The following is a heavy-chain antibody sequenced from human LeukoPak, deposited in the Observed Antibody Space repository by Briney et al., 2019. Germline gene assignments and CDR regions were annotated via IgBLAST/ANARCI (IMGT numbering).Heavy chain of an antibody. CDR2: INSDGSST. V-gene: IGHV3-74*01. D-gene: IGHD3-22*01. CDR3: ARRDSSGYYKSNWFDP. CDR1: GFTFSSYW. Sequence: GGSLRLSCAASGFTFSSYWMHWVRQAPGKGLVWVSRINSDGSSTSYADSVKGRFTISRDNAKNTLYLQMNSLRAEDTAVYYCARRDSSGYYKSNWFDPWGQGTLLTVSS. J-gene: IGHJ5*02.